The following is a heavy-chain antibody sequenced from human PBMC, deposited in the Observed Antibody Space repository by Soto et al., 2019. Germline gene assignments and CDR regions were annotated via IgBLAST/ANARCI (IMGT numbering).Heavy chain of an antibody. CDR3: ATAKLLLPWLFDY. D-gene: IGHD2-15*01. CDR2: IYSGGST. V-gene: IGHV3-66*01. CDR1: GFTVSSNY. J-gene: IGHJ4*02. Sequence: LRLSCAASGFTVSSNYMSWVRQAPGKGLEWVSVIYSGGSTYYADSVKGRFTISRDDSKNTLFLQMNSLRAEDTAVYYCATAKLLLPWLFDYWGQGTLVTVSS.